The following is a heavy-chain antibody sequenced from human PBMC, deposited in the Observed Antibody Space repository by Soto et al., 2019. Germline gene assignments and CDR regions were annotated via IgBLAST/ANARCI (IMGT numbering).Heavy chain of an antibody. D-gene: IGHD6-19*01. V-gene: IGHV3-23*01. CDR2: ISGSGGST. CDR3: AIVGAVADVDAFDI. Sequence: EVQLLESGGGLVQPGGSLRLSCAASGFTFSSYAMSWVRQAPGKGLEWVSAISGSGGSTYYAVSVKGRSTISRDNSKYPLYLQMNGLRAEDTAVYYCAIVGAVADVDAFDIWGQGTMVSVSS. CDR1: GFTFSSYA. J-gene: IGHJ3*02.